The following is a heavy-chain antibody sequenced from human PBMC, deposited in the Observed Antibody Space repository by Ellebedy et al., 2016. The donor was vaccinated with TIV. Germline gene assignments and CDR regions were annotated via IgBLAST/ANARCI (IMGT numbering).Heavy chain of an antibody. V-gene: IGHV3-7*03. CDR3: ARDGAHGDYSPGYYGMDV. J-gene: IGHJ6*02. CDR2: INQDGSRI. Sequence: GGSLRLSCAASTLTFSSYAMNWVRQAPGKGLEWVANINQDGSRIYYVDSVKGRFTISRDNAKNSVYLRMNTLRVEDTAVYHCARDGAHGDYSPGYYGMDVWGQGTTVTVSS. D-gene: IGHD3-22*01. CDR1: TLTFSSYA.